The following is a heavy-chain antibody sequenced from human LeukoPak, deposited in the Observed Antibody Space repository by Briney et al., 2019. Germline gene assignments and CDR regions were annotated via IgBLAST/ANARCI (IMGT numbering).Heavy chain of an antibody. CDR2: IYTSGSP. J-gene: IGHJ5*02. CDR3: AGSITMVRGVISNWFAP. Sequence: SETLSLTCTVSGGSISSYYWSWIRQPAGKGLEWIGRIYTSGSPNYNPSLKSRVTMSVDTSKNQFSLKLSSVTAADTAVYYCAGSITMVRGVISNWFAPWGQGTLVTVSS. CDR1: GGSISSYY. D-gene: IGHD3-10*01. V-gene: IGHV4-4*07.